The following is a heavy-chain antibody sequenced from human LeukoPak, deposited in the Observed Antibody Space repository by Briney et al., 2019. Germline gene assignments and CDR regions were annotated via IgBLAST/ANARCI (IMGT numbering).Heavy chain of an antibody. Sequence: TSETLSLTCAVSGGSISSGGYSWSWIRQPPGKGLEWIGYIYHSGSTYYNPSLKSRVTISVDRSKNQFSLKLSSVTAADTAVYYCAHGRDSSGSYFHFDYWGQGTLVTVSS. V-gene: IGHV4-30-2*02. J-gene: IGHJ4*02. CDR3: AHGRDSSGSYFHFDY. CDR1: GGSISSGGYS. D-gene: IGHD1-26*01. CDR2: IYHSGST.